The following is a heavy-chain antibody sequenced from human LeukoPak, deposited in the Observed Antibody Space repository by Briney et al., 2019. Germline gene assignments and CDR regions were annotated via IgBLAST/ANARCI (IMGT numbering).Heavy chain of an antibody. D-gene: IGHD6-19*01. CDR1: GFTFSDYY. CDR2: IGSSGSTI. J-gene: IGHJ4*02. Sequence: GGSLRLSCAASGFTFSDYYMSWIRQAPGKGLEWVSYIGSSGSTICYADSVKGRFTISRDNAKNSLYLQMNSLRAEDTAVYYCAMGGSGWFRGYYFDYWGQGTLVTVSS. CDR3: AMGGSGWFRGYYFDY. V-gene: IGHV3-11*01.